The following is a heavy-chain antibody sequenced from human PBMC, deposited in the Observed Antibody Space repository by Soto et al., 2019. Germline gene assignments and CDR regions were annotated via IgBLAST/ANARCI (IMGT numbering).Heavy chain of an antibody. CDR2: INHSGST. Sequence: SETLSLTCAVYGGSFSGYYWSWIRQPPGKGLEWIGEINHSGSTNYNPSLKSRVTISVDTSKNQFSLKLSSVTAADTAVYYCARDGEMRSGYHRTPRPPRYYYYYYMDVWGKGTTVTVSS. J-gene: IGHJ6*03. V-gene: IGHV4-34*01. CDR1: GGSFSGYY. D-gene: IGHD3-3*01. CDR3: ARDGEMRSGYHRTPRPPRYYYYYYMDV.